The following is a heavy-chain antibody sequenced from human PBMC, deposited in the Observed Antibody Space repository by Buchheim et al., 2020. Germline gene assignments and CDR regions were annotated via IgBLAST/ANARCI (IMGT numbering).Heavy chain of an antibody. CDR1: GFTFRSYS. CDR3: ARDSSSSSDFDY. Sequence: EVHLVESGGGLVQPGGSLRLSCEASGFTFRSYSINWVRQAPGKGLEWLSYISGSSSPIYYADSVKGRFTIFRDNAKNSLFLQMSSLRDEDTAVYYCARDSSSSSDFDYWGQGTL. CDR2: ISGSSSPI. J-gene: IGHJ4*02. V-gene: IGHV3-48*02. D-gene: IGHD6-6*01.